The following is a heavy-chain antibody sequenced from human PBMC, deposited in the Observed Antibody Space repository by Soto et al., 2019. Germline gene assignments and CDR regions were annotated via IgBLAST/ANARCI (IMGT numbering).Heavy chain of an antibody. Sequence: PSETLSLTCTVSGGSISSYYWSWIRQPPGKGLEWIGYIHYSASTNYSPSLKSRVTISVDTSKNQFSLNLSSVTAADTAVYYCARHLPYCGGDCYSLDYWGQGTLVTVSS. CDR1: GGSISSYY. V-gene: IGHV4-59*08. CDR3: ARHLPYCGGDCYSLDY. J-gene: IGHJ4*02. D-gene: IGHD2-21*02. CDR2: IHYSAST.